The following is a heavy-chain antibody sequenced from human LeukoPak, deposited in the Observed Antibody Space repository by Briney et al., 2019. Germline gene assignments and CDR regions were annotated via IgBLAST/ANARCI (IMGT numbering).Heavy chain of an antibody. CDR3: ARAGSSSPRSGGYYYYYMDV. V-gene: IGHV3-7*01. D-gene: IGHD6-6*01. CDR1: GFTFSSYW. Sequence: GGSLRLSCAASGFTFSSYWMSRVRQAPGKGLEWVANIKQDGSEKYYVDSVKGRFTISRDNAKNSLYLQMNSLRAEDTAVYYCARAGSSSPRSGGYYYYYMDVWGKGTTVTVSS. CDR2: IKQDGSEK. J-gene: IGHJ6*03.